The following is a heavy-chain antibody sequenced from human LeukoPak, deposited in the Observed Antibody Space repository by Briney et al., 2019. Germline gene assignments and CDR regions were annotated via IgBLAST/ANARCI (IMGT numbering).Heavy chain of an antibody. J-gene: IGHJ4*02. Sequence: TGGSLRLSCVASGFTFSSYWMSWVRQAPGKGLEWVANINQDGSKKYYVDSVRGRFTISRDNAKNSLYLQMNSLRVEDTATYYCAKVAHYYYGSESYYFFEHWGQGTPVTASS. CDR1: GFTFSSYW. CDR3: AKVAHYYYGSESYYFFEH. D-gene: IGHD3-10*01. V-gene: IGHV3-7*01. CDR2: INQDGSKK.